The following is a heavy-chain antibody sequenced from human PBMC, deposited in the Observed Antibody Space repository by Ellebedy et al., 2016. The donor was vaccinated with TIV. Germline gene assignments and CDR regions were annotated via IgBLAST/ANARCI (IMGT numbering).Heavy chain of an antibody. J-gene: IGHJ3*02. V-gene: IGHV5-51*01. CDR1: GYTFTAYW. CDR2: IHPGDSDT. D-gene: IGHD6-19*01. Sequence: KVSCXTSGYTFTAYWIAWVRQMPGKGLEWMGRIHPGDSDTRYSPSFQGQVTISADKSISTAYLQWSSLKASDTAMYYCARLGVGSGWYDGGRLRAFDIWGQGTMVTVSS. CDR3: ARLGVGSGWYDGGRLRAFDI.